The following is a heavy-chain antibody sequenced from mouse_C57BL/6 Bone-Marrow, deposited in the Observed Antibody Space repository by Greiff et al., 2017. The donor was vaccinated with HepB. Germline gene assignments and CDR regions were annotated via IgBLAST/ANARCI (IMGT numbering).Heavy chain of an antibody. CDR1: GISITTGNYR. J-gene: IGHJ1*03. CDR3: AREAGSSYGYFDV. D-gene: IGHD1-1*01. Sequence: EVKLQESGPGLVKPSQTVFLTCTVTGISITTGNYRWSWIRQFPGNKLEWIGYIYYSGTITYNPSLTSRTTITRDTPKNQFFLEMNSLTAEDTATYYCAREAGSSYGYFDVWGTGTTVTVSS. V-gene: IGHV3-5*01. CDR2: IYYSGTI.